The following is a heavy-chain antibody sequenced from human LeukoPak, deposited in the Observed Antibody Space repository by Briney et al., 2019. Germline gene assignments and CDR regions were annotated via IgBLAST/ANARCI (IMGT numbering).Heavy chain of an antibody. CDR1: GFTFSSYS. J-gene: IGHJ4*02. V-gene: IGHV3-21*01. Sequence: KPGGSLRLSCAASGFTFSSYSINWVRQAPGKGLEWVSSISSSSSYIYYADSVKGRFTISRDNAKNSLYLQMNSLRAEDTAVYYCARPYCSSTSCYNYWGQGTLVTVSS. CDR3: ARPYCSSTSCYNY. D-gene: IGHD2-2*02. CDR2: ISSSSSYI.